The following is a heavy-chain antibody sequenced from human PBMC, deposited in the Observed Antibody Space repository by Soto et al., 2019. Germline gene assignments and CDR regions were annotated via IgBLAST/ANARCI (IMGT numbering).Heavy chain of an antibody. J-gene: IGHJ4*02. CDR2: IYHRGST. V-gene: IGHV4-59*01. CDR3: ASTPDY. Sequence: TSEILSLTCVFCGTSISSNFWSGGRQPPGKGLEWIGYIYHRGSTYYTPSLKSRATISVDTSKSPLSLTLSSVTAAAPALYYCASTPDYWGQGTLVTVSS. CDR1: GTSISSNF.